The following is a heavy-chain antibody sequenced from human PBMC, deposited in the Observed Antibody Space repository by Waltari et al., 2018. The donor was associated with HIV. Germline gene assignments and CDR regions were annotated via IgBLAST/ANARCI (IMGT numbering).Heavy chain of an antibody. V-gene: IGHV3-7*04. CDR3: ARGGFYGSGSKVN. J-gene: IGHJ4*02. D-gene: IGHD3-10*01. CDR2: IKQDGSEK. CDR1: GFTFSSYW. Sequence: EVQLVESGGGLVQPGGSLRLSCAASGFTFSSYWMSWVRQAPGKGREWGANIKQDGSEKYYVDSVNGRFTISRDNAENSLYLQMNSLRGEDTAGYYCARGGFYGSGSKVNWGQGTLVTVSS.